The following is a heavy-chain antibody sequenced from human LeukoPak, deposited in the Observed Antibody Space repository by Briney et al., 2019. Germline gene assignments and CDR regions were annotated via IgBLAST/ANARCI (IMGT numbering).Heavy chain of an antibody. J-gene: IGHJ5*02. CDR3: AKGPSEYQLPTIDP. CDR1: GFTFSSYA. V-gene: IGHV3-23*01. Sequence: PGGSLRLSCAASGFTFSSYAMSWVRQAPGKGLEWVSAISGSGGSTYYADSVKGRFTISRDNSKNSLYLQMNSLRTEDTALYYCAKGPSEYQLPTIDPWGQGTLVTVSS. D-gene: IGHD2-2*01. CDR2: ISGSGGST.